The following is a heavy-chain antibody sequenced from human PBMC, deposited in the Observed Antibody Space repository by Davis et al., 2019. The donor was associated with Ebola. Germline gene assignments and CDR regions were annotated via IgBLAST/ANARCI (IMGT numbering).Heavy chain of an antibody. CDR2: IDWDDDK. Sequence: SGPTLVKPTQTLTLTCTFSGFSLSTRGMRVNWIRQPPGKALEWLARIDWDDDKLYRTSLKTRLTISKDTSKNQVVLTMTNMDPVDTATYYCARMVMATTYGGYYFDYWGQGTLVTVSS. CDR3: ARMVMATTYGGYYFDY. V-gene: IGHV2-70*04. J-gene: IGHJ4*02. CDR1: GFSLSTRGMR. D-gene: IGHD5-24*01.